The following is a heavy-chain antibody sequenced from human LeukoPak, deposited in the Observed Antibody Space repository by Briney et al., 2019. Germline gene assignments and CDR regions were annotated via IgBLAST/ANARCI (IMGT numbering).Heavy chain of an antibody. J-gene: IGHJ4*02. CDR1: GYTFTSYD. CDR3: ARGLLYCSSPSCYAY. V-gene: IGHV1-8*01. CDR2: MNPNSGNT. Sequence: ASVKVSCKASGYTFTSYDSNWVRQPTGQGLEWMGWMNPNSGNTGYAQKFQGRVTMTRNTSISTAYMELSSLRSENTAVYYCARGLLYCSSPSCYAYWGQGTLVTVSS. D-gene: IGHD2-2*01.